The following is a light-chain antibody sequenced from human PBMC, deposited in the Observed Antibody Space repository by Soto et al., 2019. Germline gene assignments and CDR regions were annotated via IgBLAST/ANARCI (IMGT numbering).Light chain of an antibody. CDR1: QSVSSY. CDR3: QQYNNWPPIT. CDR2: GAS. V-gene: IGKV3-15*01. J-gene: IGKJ5*01. Sequence: EIGLTQSPCTLSLSTGERATLSCRASQSVSSYIAWYQQKPGQAPRLLIYGASTRATGIPARFSGSGSGTEFTLTISSLQSEDFAVYYCQQYNNWPPITFGQGTRLEIK.